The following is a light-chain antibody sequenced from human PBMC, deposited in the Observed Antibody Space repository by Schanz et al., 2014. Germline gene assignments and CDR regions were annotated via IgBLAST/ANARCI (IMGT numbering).Light chain of an antibody. CDR2: GAS. CDR3: QQYGGLPIT. CDR1: QCVSSN. Sequence: EIVLTQSPATLSVSPGERATLSCRASQCVSSNLAWYQQKPGQAPRLLIYGASNRATGIPDRFSGGGSGTDFTLTISRLEPEDFAVYYCQQYGGLPITFGQGTRLEIK. J-gene: IGKJ5*01. V-gene: IGKV3-20*01.